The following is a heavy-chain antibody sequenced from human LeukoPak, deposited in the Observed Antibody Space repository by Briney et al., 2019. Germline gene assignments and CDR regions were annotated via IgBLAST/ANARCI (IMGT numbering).Heavy chain of an antibody. D-gene: IGHD3-3*01. Sequence: SVKVSCKASGGTFSSYAISWVRQAPGQGLEWMGGIIPIFGTANYAQKFQGRVTITADESTGTAYMELSSLRSEDTAVYYCARDNASIFGVVIIPVGYYGMDVWGQGTTVTVSS. CDR3: ARDNASIFGVVIIPVGYYGMDV. J-gene: IGHJ6*02. CDR2: IIPIFGTA. V-gene: IGHV1-69*13. CDR1: GGTFSSYA.